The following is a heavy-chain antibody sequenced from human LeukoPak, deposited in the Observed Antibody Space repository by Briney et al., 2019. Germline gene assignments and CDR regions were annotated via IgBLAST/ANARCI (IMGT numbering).Heavy chain of an antibody. J-gene: IGHJ4*02. D-gene: IGHD2-2*01. CDR1: GFTFGDYA. CDR2: IRSKAYGGTT. V-gene: IGHV3-49*04. CDR3: TRNPYCSSTSCSLSYFDY. Sequence: SGGSLRLSCTASGFTFGDYAVSWVRQAPGKGLEWVGFIRSKAYGGTTEYAASVKGRFTISRDDSKSIAYLQMNSLKTEDTAVYYCTRNPYCSSTSCSLSYFDYWGQGTLVTVSS.